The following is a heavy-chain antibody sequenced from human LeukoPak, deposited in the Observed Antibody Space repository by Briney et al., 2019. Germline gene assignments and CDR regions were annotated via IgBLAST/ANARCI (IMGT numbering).Heavy chain of an antibody. CDR1: GFTFSSYE. Sequence: QTGGSLRLSCASSGFTFSSYEMNWVRQAPGKGLEWVSYISSSGSTIYYADSVKGRFTISRDNAKNSLYLQMNSLRAEDTAVYYCAEPYSYGSTWGQGTLVTVSS. CDR2: ISSSGSTI. CDR3: AEPYSYGST. D-gene: IGHD5-18*01. J-gene: IGHJ5*02. V-gene: IGHV3-48*03.